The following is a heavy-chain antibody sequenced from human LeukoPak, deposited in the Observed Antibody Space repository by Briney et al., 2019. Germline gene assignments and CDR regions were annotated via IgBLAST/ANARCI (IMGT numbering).Heavy chain of an antibody. CDR1: GFTVSSNY. V-gene: IGHV3-66*02. CDR3: AISSGDWDYYFDY. Sequence: GGSLRLSCAASGFTVSSNYMSWVRQAPGKGLEWVSVIYSGGSTYYADSVKGRFTISRDNSKNTLYLQMNSLRAEGTAVYYCAISSGDWDYYFDYWGQGTPVTVSS. D-gene: IGHD1-7*01. CDR2: IYSGGST. J-gene: IGHJ4*02.